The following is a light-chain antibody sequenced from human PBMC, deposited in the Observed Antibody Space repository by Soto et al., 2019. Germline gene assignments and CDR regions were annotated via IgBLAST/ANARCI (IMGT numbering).Light chain of an antibody. Sequence: DIQMTQSPSTLSASVEDRVTIICRASQSISSWLAWYQQKPGKAPKLLIYKASSLEGGIPSRFSGSGSETEFTLTISSLQPEDFATYYCQQYNSYQYTFGQGTKV. V-gene: IGKV1-5*03. CDR1: QSISSW. CDR2: KAS. J-gene: IGKJ2*01. CDR3: QQYNSYQYT.